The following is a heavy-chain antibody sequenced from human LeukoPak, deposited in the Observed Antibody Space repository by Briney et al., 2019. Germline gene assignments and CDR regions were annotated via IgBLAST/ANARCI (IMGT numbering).Heavy chain of an antibody. CDR1: GGTFSSYA. Sequence: PVKVSCKASGGTFSSYAISWVRQAPGQGLEWMGRIIPIFGTANYAQKFQGRVTITTDESTSTAYMELSSLRSEDTAVYYCASSLAVDDYGDHFDYWGQGTLVTVSS. CDR2: IIPIFGTA. D-gene: IGHD4-17*01. J-gene: IGHJ4*02. CDR3: ASSLAVDDYGDHFDY. V-gene: IGHV1-69*05.